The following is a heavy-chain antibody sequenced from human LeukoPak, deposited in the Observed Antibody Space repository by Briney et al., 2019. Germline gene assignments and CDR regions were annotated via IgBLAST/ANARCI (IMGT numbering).Heavy chain of an antibody. J-gene: IGHJ4*02. Sequence: GGSLRLSCTGSGFTFSSHWMSWVRQAPGRGLEWVANIKEDGSKTYYLDSVKGRFTISRDNAKNSLYLQMNSLRAEDTALYYCAKGYCSSTSCPNDYWGQGTLVTVSS. CDR1: GFTFSSHW. D-gene: IGHD2-2*01. CDR2: IKEDGSKT. V-gene: IGHV3-7*03. CDR3: AKGYCSSTSCPNDY.